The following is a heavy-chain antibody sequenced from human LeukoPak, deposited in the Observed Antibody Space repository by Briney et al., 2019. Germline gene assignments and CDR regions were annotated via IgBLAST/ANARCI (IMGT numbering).Heavy chain of an antibody. V-gene: IGHV3-20*03. CDR2: INWNGGST. D-gene: IGHD6-19*01. Sequence: GGAPKPFFSASGFTFYDYGMSLVRQTPRKGLEWVSGINWNGGSTGYADSVKGRFTISRDNAKNSLYLQMNSLRAEDTALYYCAREQWLAQKDYWGQGTLVTVSS. CDR3: AREQWLAQKDY. CDR1: GFTFYDYG. J-gene: IGHJ4*02.